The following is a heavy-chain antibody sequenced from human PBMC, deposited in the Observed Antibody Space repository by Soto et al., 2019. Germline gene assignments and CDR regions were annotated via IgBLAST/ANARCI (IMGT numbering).Heavy chain of an antibody. V-gene: IGHV4-59*01. CDR3: ARDDTSGYFFNGLDV. CDR1: GGSISSSY. D-gene: IGHD3-22*01. CDR2: IFHFGTT. Sequence: SETLSLTCTVSGGSISSSYWSWIRQTPGKGLEWIGYIFHFGTTNYNPSLKSRVTMSVDTSKNQFSLKLSSVTAADTAVYYCARDDTSGYFFNGLDVWGQGTTVTVSS. J-gene: IGHJ6*02.